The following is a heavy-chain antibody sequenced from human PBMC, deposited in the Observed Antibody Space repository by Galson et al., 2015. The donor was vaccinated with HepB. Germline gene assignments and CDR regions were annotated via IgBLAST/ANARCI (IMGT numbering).Heavy chain of an antibody. D-gene: IGHD3-10*01. V-gene: IGHV1-2*06. CDR2: INPNSGGT. CDR1: GYTFTGYY. Sequence: SVKVSCKASGYTFTGYYMHWVRQAPGQGLEWMGRINPNSGGTNYAQKFQGRVTMTRDTSISTAYMELSRLRSDDTAVYYCATRGSGSYYNGYYYYMDVWGKGTTVTVSS. J-gene: IGHJ6*03. CDR3: ATRGSGSYYNGYYYYMDV.